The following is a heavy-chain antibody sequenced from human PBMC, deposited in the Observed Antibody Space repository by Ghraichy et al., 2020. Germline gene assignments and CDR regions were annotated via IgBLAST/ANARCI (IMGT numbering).Heavy chain of an antibody. CDR2: IYYSGNT. V-gene: IGHV4-30-2*01. D-gene: IGHD3-10*01. CDR3: VKSGASGSYKWFDP. CDR1: GGSISSGGFS. Sequence: PSETLSLTCVVSGGSISSGGFSWNWIRQPPGKGLEWIGYIYYSGNTYYNPSLKSRVTISVDRSKNQFSLKLRSPTAADTAVYYCVKSGASGSYKWFDPWGQGTLVTVAS. J-gene: IGHJ5*02.